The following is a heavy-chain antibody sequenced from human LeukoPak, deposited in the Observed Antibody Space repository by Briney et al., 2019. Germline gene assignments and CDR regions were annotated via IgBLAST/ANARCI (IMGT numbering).Heavy chain of an antibody. CDR1: GYTFTGYY. CDR2: INPNSGGT. V-gene: IGHV1-2*02. Sequence: GASVKVPCKASGYTFTGYYMHWVRQAPGQGLEWMGWINPNSGGTNYAQKFQGRVTMTRNTSISTAYMELSSLRSEDTAVYYCARGYIAAAGTGYWGQGTLVTVSS. CDR3: ARGYIAAAGTGY. D-gene: IGHD6-13*01. J-gene: IGHJ4*02.